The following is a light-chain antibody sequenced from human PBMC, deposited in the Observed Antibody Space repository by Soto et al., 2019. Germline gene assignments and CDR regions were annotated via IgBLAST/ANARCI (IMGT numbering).Light chain of an antibody. CDR1: QSISSW. CDR2: KAP. V-gene: IGKV1-5*03. CDR3: QQYNSYPET. Sequence: DIQMTQSPSTLSASVGDRVTITCRASQSISSWLAWYQQKPGKAPKLLIYKAPSLESGVPSRFSGSGSGTEFTLTISSLQPDDFATYYCQQYNSYPETFGQGTKVDIK. J-gene: IGKJ1*01.